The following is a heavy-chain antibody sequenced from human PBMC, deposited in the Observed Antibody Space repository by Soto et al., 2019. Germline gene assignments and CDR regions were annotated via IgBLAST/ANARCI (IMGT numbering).Heavy chain of an antibody. D-gene: IGHD2-2*01. Sequence: QVQLQESGPGLVKPSETLSLTCTVSGGSISSYYWSWIRQPPGKGLEWIGYIYYSGSTNYNPSLKSRVTLSVDASKNQFSLKLSSVTAADTAVYYCAREGRYCSSTSCYGSPIDYWGQGTLVTVSS. CDR2: IYYSGST. V-gene: IGHV4-59*01. CDR1: GGSISSYY. J-gene: IGHJ4*02. CDR3: AREGRYCSSTSCYGSPIDY.